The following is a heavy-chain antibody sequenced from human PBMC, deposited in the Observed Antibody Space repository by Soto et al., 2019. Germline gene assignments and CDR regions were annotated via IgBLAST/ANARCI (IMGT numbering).Heavy chain of an antibody. Sequence: QVQLVXSXXXXXXXXASVKVSCKASGYTFTGYYMHWVRQAPGQGLEWMGWINPNSGGTNYAQKFQGWVTMTRDTSISTAYMELSRLRADDTAVYYCARDARGDEAPMDYWGQGTLVTGSS. J-gene: IGHJ4*02. CDR3: ARDARGDEAPMDY. CDR2: INPNSGGT. D-gene: IGHD3-10*01. V-gene: IGHV1-2*04. CDR1: GYTFTGYY.